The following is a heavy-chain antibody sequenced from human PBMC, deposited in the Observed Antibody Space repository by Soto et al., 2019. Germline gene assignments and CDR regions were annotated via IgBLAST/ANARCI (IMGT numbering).Heavy chain of an antibody. CDR3: ARGRYNYYGSGSPGGWFDP. CDR1: GYTFTSYD. J-gene: IGHJ5*02. D-gene: IGHD3-10*01. V-gene: IGHV1-8*01. CDR2: MNPNSGNT. Sequence: AAVKVSCKASGYTFTSYDINWVRQATGQGLEWMGWMNPNSGNTGYAQKFQGRVTMTRNTSISTAYVELSSLRSEDTAVYYCARGRYNYYGSGSPGGWFDPWGQGTLVTAPQ.